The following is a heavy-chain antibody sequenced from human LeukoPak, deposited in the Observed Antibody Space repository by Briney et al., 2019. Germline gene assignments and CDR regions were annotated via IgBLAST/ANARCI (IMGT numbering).Heavy chain of an antibody. Sequence: PGGSLRLSCAASGFTFSNAWMSWVRQAPGKGLEWVGRIKSKTDGGTTDYAAPVKGRFTISRDDSKNTLYLQMNSLKTEDTAMYYCTTQYYDFWSGYLGDAFDIWGQGTMVTVSS. D-gene: IGHD3-3*01. CDR1: GFTFSNAW. J-gene: IGHJ3*02. CDR2: IKSKTDGGTT. CDR3: TTQYYDFWSGYLGDAFDI. V-gene: IGHV3-15*01.